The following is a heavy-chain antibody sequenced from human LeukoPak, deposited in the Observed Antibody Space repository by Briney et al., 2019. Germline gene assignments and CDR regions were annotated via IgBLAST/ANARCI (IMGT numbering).Heavy chain of an antibody. D-gene: IGHD1-1*01. CDR3: ATVSDQLDY. CDR2: MFYSGST. Sequence: PSETLSLTCTVSGGSISSSRYYWGWIRQPPGKGLEWIGSMFYSGSTYYNPSLKSRVTISVDTSKNHFSLKLSSVTAADTAVYYCATVSDQLDYWGQGTLLTVSA. V-gene: IGHV4-39*02. J-gene: IGHJ4*02. CDR1: GGSISSSRYY.